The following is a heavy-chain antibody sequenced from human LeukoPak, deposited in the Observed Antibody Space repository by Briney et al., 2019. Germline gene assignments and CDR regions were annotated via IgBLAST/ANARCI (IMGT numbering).Heavy chain of an antibody. D-gene: IGHD1-14*01. J-gene: IGHJ6*03. CDR1: GGCFSGYY. Sequence: PSETLSLTCAVYGGCFSGYYWSWIRQPPGKGLEWIGEINHSGSTNYNPSLKSRVTISVDTSKNQFSLKLSSVTAADTAVYYCARGFRRPHQSRDRTPQPYYMDVWGKGTTVTVSS. CDR2: INHSGST. CDR3: ARGFRRPHQSRDRTPQPYYMDV. V-gene: IGHV4-34*01.